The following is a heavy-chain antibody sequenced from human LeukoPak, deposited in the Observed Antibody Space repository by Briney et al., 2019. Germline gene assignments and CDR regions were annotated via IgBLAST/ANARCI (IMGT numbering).Heavy chain of an antibody. V-gene: IGHV4-59*01. J-gene: IGHJ6*02. CDR3: ARLAYDSWSGLLDV. CDR2: IYYSGST. D-gene: IGHD3-3*01. CDR1: GGSISSYY. Sequence: PSETLSLTCTVSGGSISSYYWSWIRQPPGKGLEWIGYIYYSGSTNYNPSLKSRVTISVDTSKNQFSLKLSSVTAADTAVYYCARLAYDSWSGLLDVWGQGTTVTVSS.